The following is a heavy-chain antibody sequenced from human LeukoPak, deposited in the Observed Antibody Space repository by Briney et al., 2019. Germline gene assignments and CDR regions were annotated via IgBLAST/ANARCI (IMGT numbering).Heavy chain of an antibody. CDR1: GFTSSSYA. J-gene: IGHJ3*02. CDR3: AKETTFSCSSTSCYDAFDI. D-gene: IGHD2-2*01. V-gene: IGHV3-23*01. Sequence: GGSLRLSCAASGFTSSSYAMSWVRQAPGKGLEWVSAISGSGGSTYYADSVKGRFTISRDNSKNTLYLQMNSLRAEDTAVYYCAKETTFSCSSTSCYDAFDIWGQGTMVTVSS. CDR2: ISGSGGST.